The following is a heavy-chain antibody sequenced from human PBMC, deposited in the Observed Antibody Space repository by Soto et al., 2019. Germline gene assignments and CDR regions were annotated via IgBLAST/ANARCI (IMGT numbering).Heavy chain of an antibody. D-gene: IGHD3-16*02. CDR2: ISGSGGST. Sequence: GGSLRLSCAASGFTFSSYAMSWVRQAPGKGLEWVSAISGSGGSTYYADSVKGRFTISRDNSKNTLYLQMNSLRAEDTAVYYCAKTGYWSGMITFGGVILWGQGTLVTVSS. CDR1: GFTFSSYA. V-gene: IGHV3-23*01. J-gene: IGHJ4*02. CDR3: AKTGYWSGMITFGGVIL.